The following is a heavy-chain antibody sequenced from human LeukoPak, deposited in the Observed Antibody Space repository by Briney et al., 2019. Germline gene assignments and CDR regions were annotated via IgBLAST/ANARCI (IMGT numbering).Heavy chain of an antibody. D-gene: IGHD2-8*01. Sequence: SETLSLTCTVSGGSISSSSYYWSWIRQPPGKGLEWIGSIYYSGSTYYNPSLKSRVTISVDTSKNQFSLKLSSVTAADTAVYYCARRDIVLMVYWGQGTLVTVSS. J-gene: IGHJ4*02. CDR3: ARRDIVLMVY. CDR2: IYYSGST. V-gene: IGHV4-39*01. CDR1: GGSISSSSYY.